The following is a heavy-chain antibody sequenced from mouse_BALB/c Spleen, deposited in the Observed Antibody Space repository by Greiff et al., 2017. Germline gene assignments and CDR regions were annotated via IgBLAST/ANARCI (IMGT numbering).Heavy chain of an antibody. V-gene: IGHV5-6*01. J-gene: IGHJ4*01. CDR1: GFTFSSYG. CDR2: ISSGGSYT. D-gene: IGHD2-4*01. Sequence: EVHLVESGGDLVKPGGSLKLSCAASGFTFSSYGMSWVRQTPDKRLEWVATISSGGSYTYYPDSVKGRFTISRDNAKNTLYLQMSSLKSEDTAMYYCARLMITRYYYAMDYWGQGTSVTVSS. CDR3: ARLMITRYYYAMDY.